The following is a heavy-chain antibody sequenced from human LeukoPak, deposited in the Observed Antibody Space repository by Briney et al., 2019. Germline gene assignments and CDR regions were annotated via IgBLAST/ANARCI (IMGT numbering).Heavy chain of an antibody. Sequence: SETLSLTCTVFGGSISSYYWNWIRQPPGKGLEWIGYIYYSGSTNYNPSLKSRVTISVDTSKNQFSLKLSSVTAADTAVYYCARGADSSGYYSIFYFDYWGQGTLVTVSS. V-gene: IGHV4-59*01. D-gene: IGHD3-22*01. CDR2: IYYSGST. J-gene: IGHJ4*02. CDR3: ARGADSSGYYSIFYFDY. CDR1: GGSISSYY.